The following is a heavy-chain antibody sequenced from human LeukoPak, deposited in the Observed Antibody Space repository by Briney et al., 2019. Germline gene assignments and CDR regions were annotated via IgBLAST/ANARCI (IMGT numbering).Heavy chain of an antibody. CDR1: GFTFSRNT. J-gene: IGHJ3*02. Sequence: GGSLRLSCVASGFTFSRNTMNWVRQAPGKGLEWVSYISSDSGTIYYADSVKGRFTISRDNAKNSLHLQMNSLSAEDTAVYYCARVDGYNYAFDIWGQGTMVTVSS. V-gene: IGHV3-48*04. CDR2: ISSDSGTI. CDR3: ARVDGYNYAFDI. D-gene: IGHD5-24*01.